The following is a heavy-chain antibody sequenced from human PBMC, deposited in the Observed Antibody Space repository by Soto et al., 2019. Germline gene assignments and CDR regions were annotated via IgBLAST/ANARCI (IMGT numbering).Heavy chain of an antibody. J-gene: IGHJ6*02. Sequence: QVQLVESGGGVVQPGRSLRLSCAASGFTFSSATMHWVRQAPGKGLEWVAYISYDGRNKYYADSVKGRFTISRDNSKNTLYVQMNSLRGEDTAVYYCARGGDFYDSSSYYYGLDVWGQGTTVTVSS. CDR1: GFTFSSAT. V-gene: IGHV3-30*04. CDR3: ARGGDFYDSSSYYYGLDV. D-gene: IGHD3-22*01. CDR2: ISYDGRNK.